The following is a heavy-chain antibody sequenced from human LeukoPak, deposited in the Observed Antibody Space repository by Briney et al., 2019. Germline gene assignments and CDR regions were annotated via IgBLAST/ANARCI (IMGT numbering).Heavy chain of an antibody. CDR2: INTNSGGT. CDR3: ARFYDFWSGYYPRSRAFDI. CDR1: GYTFTGYY. D-gene: IGHD3-3*01. V-gene: IGHV1-2*06. Sequence: ASVKVSCKASGYTFTGYYMHWVRQAPRQGLEWMGRINTNSGGTNYAQKFQGRVTMTRDTSISTAYMELSRLRSDDTAVYYCARFYDFWSGYYPRSRAFDIWGQGTMVTVSS. J-gene: IGHJ3*02.